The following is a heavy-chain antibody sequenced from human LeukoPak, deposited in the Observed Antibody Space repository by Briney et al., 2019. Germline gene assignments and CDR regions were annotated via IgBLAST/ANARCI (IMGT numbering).Heavy chain of an antibody. CDR2: IGRDATTK. V-gene: IGHV3-30*02. J-gene: IGHJ4*02. Sequence: GGSLRLSCAASGFSFRISGMHWVRQAPGEGLEWVAFIGRDATTKYYADSVKGRFIISGDSSYNTAYLQMNSLRAEDTAIYYCGRVGASYGSGSYSDYWGQGTLVTVSS. D-gene: IGHD3-10*01. CDR1: GFSFRISG. CDR3: GRVGASYGSGSYSDY.